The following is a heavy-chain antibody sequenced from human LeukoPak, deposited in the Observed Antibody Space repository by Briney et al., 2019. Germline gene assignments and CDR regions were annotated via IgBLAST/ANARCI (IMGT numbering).Heavy chain of an antibody. CDR1: GGTFSSYA. J-gene: IGHJ4*02. Sequence: ASVKVSCKASGGTFSSYAISWVRQAPGQGLEWMGGIIPIFGTANYAQKFQGRVTITADESTSTAYMELSSLRSEDTAVYYCARDKDGSGSYSVYWGQGTLVTVSS. V-gene: IGHV1-69*13. D-gene: IGHD3-10*01. CDR2: IIPIFGTA. CDR3: ARDKDGSGSYSVY.